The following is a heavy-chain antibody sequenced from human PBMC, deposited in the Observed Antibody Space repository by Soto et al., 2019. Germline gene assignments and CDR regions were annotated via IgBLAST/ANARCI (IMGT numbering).Heavy chain of an antibody. J-gene: IGHJ3*02. CDR1: GFTFSSYT. CDR3: AKVGAGESGGASDI. V-gene: IGHV3-23*01. CDR2: ISGSGGST. D-gene: IGHD2-15*01. Sequence: GGSLRLSCAASGFTFSSYTMSWVRQAPGKGLEWVSAISGSGGSTYYADCVKGRFTISRDNSKNTLYLQMNSLRAEDKAVYYCAKVGAGESGGASDIWGKGTMVTDSS.